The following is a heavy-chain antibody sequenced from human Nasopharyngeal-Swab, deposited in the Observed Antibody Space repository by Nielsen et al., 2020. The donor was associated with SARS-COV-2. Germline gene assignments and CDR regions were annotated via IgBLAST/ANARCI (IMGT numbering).Heavy chain of an antibody. J-gene: IGHJ5*02. CDR2: IYYSGST. CDR3: ARGSGSRRNWFDP. D-gene: IGHD3-10*01. V-gene: IGHV4-59*01. CDR1: GGSISSYY. Sequence: SETLSLTCTVSGGSISSYYWSWIRQPPGKGLEWIGYIYYSGSTNYNPSLKSRVTISVDTSKNQCSLKLSSVTAADTAVYYCARGSGSRRNWFDPWGQGTLVTVSS.